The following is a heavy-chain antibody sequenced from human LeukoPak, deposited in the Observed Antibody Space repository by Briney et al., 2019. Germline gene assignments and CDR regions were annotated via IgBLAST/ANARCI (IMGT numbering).Heavy chain of an antibody. V-gene: IGHV3-30*14. D-gene: IGHD3-9*01. CDR3: ARDSDILASDAFDI. J-gene: IGHJ3*02. Sequence: GGSLRLSCAASGFTFSTYAMHWVRQAPGKGLEWVAAISYDGSNKNYADSVKGRFTISRDNSKSTLYLQMNTLRAEDTAVYYCARDSDILASDAFDIWGQGTMVTVSS. CDR2: ISYDGSNK. CDR1: GFTFSTYA.